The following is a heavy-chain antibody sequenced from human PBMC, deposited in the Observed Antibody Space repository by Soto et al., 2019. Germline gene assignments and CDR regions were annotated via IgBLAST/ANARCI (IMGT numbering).Heavy chain of an antibody. D-gene: IGHD6-19*01. V-gene: IGHV3-74*01. Sequence: TGGSLRLSCAASGFTFISYWMHWVRQAPGKGLVWVSRINSDGSDTSYADSVKGRFTISRDNAKNTLYLQMHSLRAEDTAVYYCARERGSGWTFDYWGQGTLVTVSS. CDR1: GFTFISYW. CDR2: INSDGSDT. CDR3: ARERGSGWTFDY. J-gene: IGHJ4*02.